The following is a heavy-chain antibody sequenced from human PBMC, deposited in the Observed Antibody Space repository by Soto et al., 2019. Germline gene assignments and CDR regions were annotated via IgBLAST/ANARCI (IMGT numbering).Heavy chain of an antibody. Sequence: SETLSLTCAVSGGSISSGGYYWSWIRQPPGKGLEWIGYIYYSGSTYYNPSLKSRVTISVDTSKNQFSLKLSSVTAADTAVYYCARDKRITIFGVVIEGDPTDYYGMDVWGQGTTVTVSS. J-gene: IGHJ6*02. V-gene: IGHV4-30-4*01. CDR3: ARDKRITIFGVVIEGDPTDYYGMDV. CDR2: IYYSGST. CDR1: GGSISSGGYY. D-gene: IGHD3-3*01.